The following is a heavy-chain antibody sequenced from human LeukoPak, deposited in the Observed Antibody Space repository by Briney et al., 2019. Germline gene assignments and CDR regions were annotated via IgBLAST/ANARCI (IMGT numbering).Heavy chain of an antibody. CDR3: ARDLFRIDY. V-gene: IGHV3-48*01. CDR2: ISSSSSTI. Sequence: GGSLRLSCAASGFTFSSYEMNWVRRAPGKGLEWVSYISSSSSTIYYADSVKGRFTISRDNAKNSLYLQMNSLRAEDTAVYYCARDLFRIDYWGQGTLVTVSS. CDR1: GFTFSSYE. J-gene: IGHJ4*02.